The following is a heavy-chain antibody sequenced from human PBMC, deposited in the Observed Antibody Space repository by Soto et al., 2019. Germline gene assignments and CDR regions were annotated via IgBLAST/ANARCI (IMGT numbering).Heavy chain of an antibody. Sequence: EVQLVESGGDLVQPGGSLRLSCAGSGFIFSAYWMSWVRHAPGKGLEWLAMINRGAGGTHYVASVKGRFTISRDNAKNSLYLHMNTLRVEDTAVYYCATLDTAEIQTAAYWGQGTLVTVSS. J-gene: IGHJ4*02. CDR1: GFIFSAYW. V-gene: IGHV3-7*01. CDR2: INRGAGGT. D-gene: IGHD2-15*01. CDR3: ATLDTAEIQTAAY.